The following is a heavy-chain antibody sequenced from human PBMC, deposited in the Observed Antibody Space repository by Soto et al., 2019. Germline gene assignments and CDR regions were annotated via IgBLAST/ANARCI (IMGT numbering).Heavy chain of an antibody. CDR3: ARAYCSGGSCYLRSFYDAFDI. Sequence: SETLSLTCTVSGGSISSYYWSWIRQPPGKGLEWIGYIYYSGSTNYNPSLKSRVTISVDTSKNQFSLKLSSVTAADTAVYYCARAYCSGGSCYLRSFYDAFDIWGQGTMVTVSS. J-gene: IGHJ3*02. D-gene: IGHD2-15*01. CDR1: GGSISSYY. V-gene: IGHV4-59*01. CDR2: IYYSGST.